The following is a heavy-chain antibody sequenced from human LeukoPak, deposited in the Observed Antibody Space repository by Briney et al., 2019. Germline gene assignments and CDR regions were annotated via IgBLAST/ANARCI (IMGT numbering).Heavy chain of an antibody. D-gene: IGHD1-1*01. J-gene: IGHJ4*02. Sequence: GGSLRLSCAASGFSFGSYWIAWVRQAPGKGLEWVANIKEDGSEKYYVDSVKGRFTISRDNAKNSLSLQMSSLRAEDTAVYYCAGSTAGFDYWGQGTLVTVSS. V-gene: IGHV3-7*01. CDR3: AGSTAGFDY. CDR1: GFSFGSYW. CDR2: IKEDGSEK.